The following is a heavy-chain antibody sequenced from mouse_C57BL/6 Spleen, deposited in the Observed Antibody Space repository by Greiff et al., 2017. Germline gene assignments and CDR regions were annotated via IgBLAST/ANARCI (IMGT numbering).Heavy chain of an antibody. D-gene: IGHD4-1*01. CDR2: IYPGDGDT. CDR3: ARNWDWYFDV. J-gene: IGHJ1*03. V-gene: IGHV1-82*01. CDR1: GYAFSSSW. Sequence: QVQLQQSGPELVKPGASVKISCKASGYAFSSSWMNWVKQRPGKGLEWVGRIYPGDGDTNYKGKFKGTATLTADKASSTAYMHLSSLTSEDSAVYFCARNWDWYFDVWGTGTTVTVSS.